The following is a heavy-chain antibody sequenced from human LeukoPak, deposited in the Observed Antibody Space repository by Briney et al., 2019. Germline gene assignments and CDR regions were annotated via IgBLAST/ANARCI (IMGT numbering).Heavy chain of an antibody. CDR3: AREDIVVVPAAAYYYYGMDV. CDR2: ISSGSTYI. D-gene: IGHD2-2*01. CDR1: GFTFSSYS. Sequence: GGSLRLSCAASGFTFSSYSMNWVRQAPGKGLEWVSSISSGSTYIYYADSVKGRFTISRDNAKNSLYLQMNSLRAEDTAVYYCAREDIVVVPAAAYYYYGMDVWGQGTTVTVSS. V-gene: IGHV3-21*01. J-gene: IGHJ6*02.